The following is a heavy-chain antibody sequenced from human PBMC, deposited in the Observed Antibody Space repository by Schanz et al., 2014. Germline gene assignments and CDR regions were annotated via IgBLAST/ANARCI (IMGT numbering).Heavy chain of an antibody. CDR3: ARDYYDSSGYYYCDY. Sequence: QVQLVQSGAEVKKPGSSMKVSCKASGGTFNSYTINWVRQAPGQGLEWMGRIIPILGIANYAQKFQGRVTITADKSTFTAYMELSSLRSEDTAMYYCARDYYDSSGYYYCDYWGQGTLVTVSS. V-gene: IGHV1-69*08. CDR1: GGTFNSYT. J-gene: IGHJ4*02. CDR2: IIPILGIA. D-gene: IGHD3-22*01.